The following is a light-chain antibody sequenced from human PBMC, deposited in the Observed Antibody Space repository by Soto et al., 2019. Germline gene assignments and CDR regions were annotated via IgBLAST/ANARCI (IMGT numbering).Light chain of an antibody. V-gene: IGKV3-11*01. CDR3: HQRQSWPRT. J-gene: IGKJ1*01. CDR1: QYINTR. CDR2: QTS. Sequence: EIVWTESGCTLSSFPGDRVTLSCRASQYINTRLAWYQHRPGQSPRLLIYQTSLRAAGIPARFSASGSGTDFTLTISDVQPEDFALYYCHQRQSWPRTFGQRTKVDIK.